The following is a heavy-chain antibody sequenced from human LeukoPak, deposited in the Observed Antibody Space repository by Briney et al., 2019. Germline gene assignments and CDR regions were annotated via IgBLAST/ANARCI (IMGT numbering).Heavy chain of an antibody. CDR1: GYTLTELS. CDR2: IIPIFGTA. CDR3: ARFPIVGATIPY. V-gene: IGHV1-69*13. J-gene: IGHJ4*02. Sequence: SVKVSCKVSGYTLTELSMHWVRQAPGQGLEWMGGIIPIFGTANYAQKFQGRVTITADESTSTAYMELSSLRSEDTAVYYCARFPIVGATIPYWGQGTLVTVSS. D-gene: IGHD1-26*01.